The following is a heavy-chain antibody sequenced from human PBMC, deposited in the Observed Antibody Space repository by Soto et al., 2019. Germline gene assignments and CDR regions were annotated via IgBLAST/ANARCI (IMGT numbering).Heavy chain of an antibody. D-gene: IGHD6-13*01. CDR1: GFTFSSYS. Sequence: EVQLVESGGGLVQPGGSLRLSCAASGFTFSSYSMNWVRQAPGKGLEWVSYISSSSSTIYYADSVKGRFTISRDNAKNPLNLQINSLRAEDTAVYYCARHPERIAQIGWFDPWGQGTLVTVSS. V-gene: IGHV3-48*01. CDR2: ISSSSSTI. J-gene: IGHJ5*02. CDR3: ARHPERIAQIGWFDP.